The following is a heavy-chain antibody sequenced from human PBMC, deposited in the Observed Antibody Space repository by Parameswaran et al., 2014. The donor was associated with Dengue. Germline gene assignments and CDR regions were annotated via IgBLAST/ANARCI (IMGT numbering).Heavy chain of an antibody. CDR2: IRSKAYGGTT. CDR3: TKRSSWELVN. D-gene: IGHD1-26*01. V-gene: IGHV3-49*04. CDR1: GFTFGDYA. Sequence: GGSLRLSCTASGFTFGDYAMSWVRQAPGKGLEWVGFIRSKAYGGTTEYAASVKGRFTISRDDSKSIAYLQMNSLKTEDTAVYYCTKRSSWELVNWGQGTLVTVSS. J-gene: IGHJ4*02.